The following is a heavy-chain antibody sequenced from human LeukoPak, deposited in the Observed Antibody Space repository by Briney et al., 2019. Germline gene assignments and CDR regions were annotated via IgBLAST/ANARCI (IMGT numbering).Heavy chain of an antibody. CDR1: GFTFSNYW. CDR2: INNDGSST. CDR3: ARERMVRGVIMFDY. Sequence: GGSPRLACAASGFTFSNYWMDWVRQAPGKGLVWVSRINNDGSSTTYADSVKGRFTISSDNAKYTLYLQMNSLRAEDTAVYYCARERMVRGVIMFDYWGQGTLVTVSS. D-gene: IGHD3-10*01. V-gene: IGHV3-74*01. J-gene: IGHJ4*02.